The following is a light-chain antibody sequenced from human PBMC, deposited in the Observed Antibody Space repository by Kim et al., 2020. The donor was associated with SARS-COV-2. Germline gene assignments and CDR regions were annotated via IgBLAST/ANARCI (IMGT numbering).Light chain of an antibody. CDR2: RND. V-gene: IGLV1-44*01. J-gene: IGLJ1*01. Sequence: GQRVTISCSGSWSDSGRSSVNWYQQLPGTAPKLLIFRNDQRPSGVPDRFTGSKSGTSGSLAISGLRSEDEADYYCAAWDDILNGYVLGTGTKVTVL. CDR1: WSDSGRSS. CDR3: AAWDDILNGYV.